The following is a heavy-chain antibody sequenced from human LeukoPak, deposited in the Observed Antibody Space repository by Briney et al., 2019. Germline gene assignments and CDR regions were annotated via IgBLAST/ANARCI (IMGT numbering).Heavy chain of an antibody. CDR3: TRRYLLAAFDI. Sequence: TGGSLRLSCAASGFTFSGSAMHWVRQASGKGLEWVGRIRSKANSYATAYAASVKGRFTISRDDSKNTAYLQMNSLKTEDTAVYYCTRRYLLAAFDIRGQGTMVTVSS. J-gene: IGHJ3*02. D-gene: IGHD2-21*01. CDR1: GFTFSGSA. V-gene: IGHV3-73*01. CDR2: IRSKANSYAT.